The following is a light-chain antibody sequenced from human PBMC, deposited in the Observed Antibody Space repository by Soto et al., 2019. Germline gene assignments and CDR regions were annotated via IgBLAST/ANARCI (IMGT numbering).Light chain of an antibody. CDR2: EVS. J-gene: IGLJ1*01. V-gene: IGLV2-14*01. CDR3: SSYTSSSTHYV. CDR1: SSDIGHYNY. Sequence: QSVLTQPASVSGSPGQSITISCTGTSSDIGHYNYVSWYQQHPGKAPKLMIYEVSNRPSGVSNRFSGSKSGNTASLTISGLQAEDEADYYCSSYTSSSTHYVFGTGTKVTVL.